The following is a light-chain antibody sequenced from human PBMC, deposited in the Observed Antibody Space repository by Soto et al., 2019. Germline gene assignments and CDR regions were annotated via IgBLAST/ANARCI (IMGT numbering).Light chain of an antibody. J-gene: IGLJ1*01. CDR2: DVS. V-gene: IGLV2-14*01. CDR3: SSWTSSSSYV. CDR1: SSDVGGYNS. Sequence: QSALTQPASVSGSPGQSIAISCTGTSSDVGGYNSVSWYQQYPGKAPKLMIHDVSNRPSGVSDRFSGSKSGNTASLTNSGLQAEDEAEYYCSSWTSSSSYVFGSRTKVTVL.